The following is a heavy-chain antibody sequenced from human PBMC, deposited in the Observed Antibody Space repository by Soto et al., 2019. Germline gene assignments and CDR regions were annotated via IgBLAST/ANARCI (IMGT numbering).Heavy chain of an antibody. D-gene: IGHD3-3*01. V-gene: IGHV1-8*01. CDR2: MNPNSGNT. J-gene: IGHJ4*02. CDR3: ARAGYYDFWSGYYYVDY. Sequence: QVQLVQSGAEVKKPGASVKVSCKASGYTFTSYDINWVRQATGQGLEWMGWMNPNSGNTGYAQKFQGRVTMTRNTSISTAYMELSSLRSEDTAVYYCARAGYYDFWSGYYYVDYWGQGTLVTVSS. CDR1: GYTFTSYD.